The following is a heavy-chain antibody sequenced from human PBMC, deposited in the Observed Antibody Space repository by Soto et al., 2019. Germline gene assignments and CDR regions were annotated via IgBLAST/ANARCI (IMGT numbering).Heavy chain of an antibody. J-gene: IGHJ5*02. CDR2: IYPGDSDT. Sequence: ASVKVSCKASGGTFSSYAISWVRQAPGQGLEWMGIIYPGDSDTRYSPSFQGQVTISADKSISTAYLQWSSLKASDTAMYYCARQALGWDNWFDPWGQGTLVTVSS. CDR1: GGTFSSYA. D-gene: IGHD6-19*01. V-gene: IGHV5-51*01. CDR3: ARQALGWDNWFDP.